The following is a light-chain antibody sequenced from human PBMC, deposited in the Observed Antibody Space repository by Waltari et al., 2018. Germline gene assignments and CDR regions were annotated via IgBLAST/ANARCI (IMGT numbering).Light chain of an antibody. Sequence: IVLTQSPGTLSLSPGERATLSCRASQSLTKRYLAWDQQKPGQAPRLLIYGASSRAAGIPDRFSGSGSGTDFTLTISRLEPDDFAVYYCQQYGSSIMYTFGQGTKLEIK. CDR2: GAS. CDR1: QSLTKRY. V-gene: IGKV3-20*01. CDR3: QQYGSSIMYT. J-gene: IGKJ2*01.